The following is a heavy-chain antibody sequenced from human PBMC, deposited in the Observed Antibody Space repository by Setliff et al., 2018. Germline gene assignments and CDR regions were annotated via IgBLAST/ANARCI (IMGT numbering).Heavy chain of an antibody. CDR3: ARDPLTTTVRHAFDI. V-gene: IGHV4-34*01. CDR2: INHSGST. CDR1: GGSFSGYY. D-gene: IGHD4-4*01. Sequence: SETLSLTCAVYGGSFSGYYWSWIRQPPGKGLEWIGEINHSGSTNYNPSLKSRVTISLDTSTNQVSLKLSSVTAADTAVYYCARDPLTTTVRHAFDIWGQGTMVTVS. J-gene: IGHJ3*02.